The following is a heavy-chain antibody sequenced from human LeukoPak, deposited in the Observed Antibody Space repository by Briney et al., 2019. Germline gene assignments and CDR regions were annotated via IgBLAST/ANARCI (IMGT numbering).Heavy chain of an antibody. CDR2: ISGSGGST. CDR3: AKLKVWGPLGSGSGSYKDY. CDR1: GFTFSSYA. Sequence: GGSLRLSCAASGFTFSSYAMSWVRQAPGKGLEWVSAISGSGGSTYYADSVKGRFTISRDNSKNTLYLQMNSLRAEDTAVYYCAKLKVWGPLGSGSGSYKDYWGQGTLVTVSS. J-gene: IGHJ4*02. D-gene: IGHD3-10*01. V-gene: IGHV3-23*01.